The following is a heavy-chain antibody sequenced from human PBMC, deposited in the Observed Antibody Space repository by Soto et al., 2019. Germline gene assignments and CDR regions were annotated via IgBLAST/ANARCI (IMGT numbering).Heavy chain of an antibody. CDR1: GFTFSEHW. V-gene: IGHV3-7*01. J-gene: IGHJ6*02. CDR3: ARGHYGLDV. Sequence: EVQLVDSGGGLVQPGGSLRLSCAASGFTFSEHWMSWVRQAPVKGLEWVAYTNQDGGEKWCVDSVKGRFTISRDNAKNSLFLQMNSLRPEDTAVYYCARGHYGLDVWGQGTTVTVSS. CDR2: TNQDGGEK.